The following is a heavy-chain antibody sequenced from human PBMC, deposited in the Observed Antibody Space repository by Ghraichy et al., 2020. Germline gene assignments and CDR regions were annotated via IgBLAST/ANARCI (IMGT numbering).Heavy chain of an antibody. D-gene: IGHD3-3*01. Sequence: SETLSLTCAVYGGSFSGYYWSWIRQPPGKGLEWIGEINHSGSTNYNPSLKSRVTISVDTSKNQFSLKLSSVTAADTAVYYCARGPAFYYDFWSGRLGYYYGMDVWGQGTTVTVSS. J-gene: IGHJ6*02. CDR1: GGSFSGYY. V-gene: IGHV4-34*01. CDR3: ARGPAFYYDFWSGRLGYYYGMDV. CDR2: INHSGST.